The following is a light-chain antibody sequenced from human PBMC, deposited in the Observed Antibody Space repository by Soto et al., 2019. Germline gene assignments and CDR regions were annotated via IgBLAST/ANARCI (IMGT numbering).Light chain of an antibody. J-gene: IGLJ1*01. Sequence: QSVLTQPPSVSGAPGQRVTISCTGSSSNIGAGYDVHWYQRLPGTAPKVLIYGNNNRPSGVPYRFSGSKSGTSASLAITGLQAEDEADYYCQSSDTSLSGSYVFGTGTKLTVL. CDR3: QSSDTSLSGSYV. CDR1: SSNIGAGYD. V-gene: IGLV1-40*01. CDR2: GNN.